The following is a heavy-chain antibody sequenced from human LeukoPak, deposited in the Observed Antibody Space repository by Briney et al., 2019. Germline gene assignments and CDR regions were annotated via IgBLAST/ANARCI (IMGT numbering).Heavy chain of an antibody. D-gene: IGHD6-6*01. V-gene: IGHV3-23*01. CDR3: ANWVEGARPSLDY. J-gene: IGHJ4*02. Sequence: PGGSLRLSCSASGFTFSSYAMTWVRQAPGEGLGWVSAISGSGSTTYYADSVKGRFTISRDNSKNTLYLQMNSLRAEDTAVYYCANWVEGARPSLDYWGQGALVTVSS. CDR1: GFTFSSYA. CDR2: ISGSGSTT.